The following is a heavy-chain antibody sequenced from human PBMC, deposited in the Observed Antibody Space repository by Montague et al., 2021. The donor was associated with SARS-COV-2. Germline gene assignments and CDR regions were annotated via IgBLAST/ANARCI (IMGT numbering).Heavy chain of an antibody. CDR3: ARDSMAYGLDV. CDR2: NYSGGST. J-gene: IGHJ6*02. D-gene: IGHD5-24*01. Sequence: SLRLSCAASVFTVSSNYLSLVRQAPGKGLEWVSVNYSGGSTYYAYSVKGLFTLSRDNSKNTLYLQMNSLRAEDTAVYSCARDSMAYGLDVWGQGTTVTVSS. CDR1: VFTVSSNY. V-gene: IGHV3-53*01.